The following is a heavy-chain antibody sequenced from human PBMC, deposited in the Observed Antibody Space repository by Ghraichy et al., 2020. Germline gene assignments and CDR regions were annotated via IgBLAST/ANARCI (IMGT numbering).Heavy chain of an antibody. J-gene: IGHJ2*01. CDR1: GGSISSSSYY. V-gene: IGHV4-39*01. D-gene: IGHD1-1*01. Sequence: SETLSLTCTVSGGSISSSSYYWGWIRQPPGKGLEWIGTIYYSGSTYHNPSLKSRVTISVDTSKNQFSLRLSSVTAADTAVYYCARHPTGMSPYWYFDLWGRGTLVTVSS. CDR3: ARHPTGMSPYWYFDL. CDR2: IYYSGST.